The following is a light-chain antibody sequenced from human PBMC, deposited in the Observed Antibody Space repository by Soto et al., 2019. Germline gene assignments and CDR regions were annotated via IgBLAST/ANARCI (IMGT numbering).Light chain of an antibody. J-gene: IGKJ3*01. V-gene: IGKV1-27*01. CDR1: QVISKS. CDR2: AAS. Sequence: DIQMTQSPSSLSASVGDRVTITCRASQVISKSLSWYQQKQGKDPKLLIYAASTLQSGVPSRFSCSGSAADFTLIISSLQPEDVATDYCQKYTIAPEFTFGPGTKVDIK. CDR3: QKYTIAPEFT.